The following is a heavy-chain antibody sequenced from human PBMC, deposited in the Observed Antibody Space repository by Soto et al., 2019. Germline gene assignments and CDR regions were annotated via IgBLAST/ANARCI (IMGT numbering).Heavy chain of an antibody. CDR2: IFWNDDK. V-gene: IGHV2-5*01. Sequence: SGPTLVNPTQTLTLTCTFSGFSLNPLGVGVGWIRQPPGEALEWLAVIFWNDDKRYSPSLKTRLTITKDTSKNQVTLTMTNMDPVDTATYYCAYSSFALRHYHWLLNRLDHWGQGALVTVSS. J-gene: IGHJ4*02. CDR3: AYSSFALRHYHWLLNRLDH. D-gene: IGHD3-9*01. CDR1: GFSLNPLGVG.